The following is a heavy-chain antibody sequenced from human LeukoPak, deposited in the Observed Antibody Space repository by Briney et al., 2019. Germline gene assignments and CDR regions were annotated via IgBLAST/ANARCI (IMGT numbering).Heavy chain of an antibody. D-gene: IGHD4-17*01. CDR1: GFTFSSYS. Sequence: GGSLRLSCAASGFTFSSYSMNWVRQAPGKGLEWVSSISSSRSYIYYADSVKGRFTISRDNAKNSLYLQMNSLRAEDTAVYYCARANDYGDYPEPVYWGQGTLVTVSS. J-gene: IGHJ4*02. V-gene: IGHV3-21*01. CDR2: ISSSRSYI. CDR3: ARANDYGDYPEPVY.